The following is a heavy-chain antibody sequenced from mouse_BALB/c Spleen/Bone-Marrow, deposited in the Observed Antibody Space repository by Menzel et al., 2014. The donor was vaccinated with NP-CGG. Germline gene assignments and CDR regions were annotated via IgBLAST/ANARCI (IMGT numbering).Heavy chain of an antibody. Sequence: DVKLVESGGSLVKPGGSLKLSCAASGFAFSSYDMSWVRQTPEKGLEWVATISSGGSYTYYPDSVKGRFTISRDNARNTLYLQMSSLRSEDTALYYCARLLRLRYFDYWGQGTTLTVSS. D-gene: IGHD1-2*01. CDR3: ARLLRLRYFDY. V-gene: IGHV5-9*02. CDR2: ISSGGSYT. CDR1: GFAFSSYD. J-gene: IGHJ2*01.